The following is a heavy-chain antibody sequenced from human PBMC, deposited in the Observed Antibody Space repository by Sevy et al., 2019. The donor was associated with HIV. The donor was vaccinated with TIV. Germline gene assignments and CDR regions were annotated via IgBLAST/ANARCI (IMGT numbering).Heavy chain of an antibody. J-gene: IGHJ4*02. Sequence: GSLRLSCAASGFTFDAFWMQWDRQAPGKGLEWVANIRPDGNEIYYAESVRGRFTISRDNSKESLYLQMSNLRVEDTATYFCARRYFDLWGQRALVTVSS. CDR1: GFTFDAFW. CDR2: IRPDGNEI. V-gene: IGHV3-7*01. CDR3: ARRYFDL.